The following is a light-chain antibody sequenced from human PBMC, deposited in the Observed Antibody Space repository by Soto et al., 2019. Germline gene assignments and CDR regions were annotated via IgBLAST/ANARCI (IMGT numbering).Light chain of an antibody. CDR1: LAISNY. Sequence: DIQMTQSPSSRSASVGDRVTITCRASLAISNYLDWYQQKPGKIPNLLIYAAATLQAGVPYRFSSSGSGTYFTLTISSLQPEDVASYYWQQDNSSPLTCGGGTKVEIK. V-gene: IGKV1-27*01. CDR3: QQDNSSPLT. CDR2: AAA. J-gene: IGKJ4*01.